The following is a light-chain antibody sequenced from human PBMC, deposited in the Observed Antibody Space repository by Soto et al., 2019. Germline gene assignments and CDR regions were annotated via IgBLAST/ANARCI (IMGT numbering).Light chain of an antibody. CDR2: DAS. J-gene: IGKJ2*01. CDR1: QDISNH. CDR3: QQYDDLPYT. V-gene: IGKV1-33*01. Sequence: DLQMTQSPSSLSASVGDRVTITCQASQDISNHLNWYQQKPGKAPKLLIYDASNLETGVPSRFSGSGSGTDFTFTISSLQPEDIATFYCQQYDDLPYTFGQGTNLEIK.